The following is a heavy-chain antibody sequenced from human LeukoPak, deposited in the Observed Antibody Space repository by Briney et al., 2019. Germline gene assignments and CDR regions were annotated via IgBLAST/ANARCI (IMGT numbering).Heavy chain of an antibody. CDR1: GFTFSTYS. D-gene: IGHD5-18*01. J-gene: IGHJ4*02. CDR2: ISLSSTII. V-gene: IGHV3-48*02. CDR3: ARVAEIQLWLRSAIDY. Sequence: PGGSLRLSCAASGFTFSTYSVNWVRQAPGKGLEWLSCISLSSTIIYYANSVKGRFTISRDNAKNTLYLQMNSLRDEDTAVYYCARVAEIQLWLRSAIDYWGQGTLVTVSS.